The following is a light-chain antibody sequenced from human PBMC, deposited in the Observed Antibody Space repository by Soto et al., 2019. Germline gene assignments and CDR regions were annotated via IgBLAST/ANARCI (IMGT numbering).Light chain of an antibody. V-gene: IGLV1-51*01. CDR3: GTWDSSLSANWV. CDR2: DNN. Sequence: QSVLTQPPSVSAAPGQKVTISCFGSSSNIGNNYVSWYQQLPGTAPKLLIYDNNKRPSGIPDRFSCSKSGTSATLGITGLQTGDEADYYCGTWDSSLSANWVFGGGTKLTVL. J-gene: IGLJ3*02. CDR1: SSNIGNNY.